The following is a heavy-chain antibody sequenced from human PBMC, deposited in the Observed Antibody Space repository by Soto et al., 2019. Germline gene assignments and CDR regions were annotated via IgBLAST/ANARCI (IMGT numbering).Heavy chain of an antibody. D-gene: IGHD2-8*01. CDR2: INPSGGYT. V-gene: IGHV1-46*01. J-gene: IGHJ4*02. CDR1: GYTFSSYY. CDR3: ARRYAGNFDY. Sequence: GASVKVSCKASGYTFSSYYMNWVRQAPGQGLEWLGIINPSGGYTTYAQRFLGRVTMTSDTSTSTVHMELGSLTSEDTAAYYCARRYAGNFDYWGQGTLVTVSS.